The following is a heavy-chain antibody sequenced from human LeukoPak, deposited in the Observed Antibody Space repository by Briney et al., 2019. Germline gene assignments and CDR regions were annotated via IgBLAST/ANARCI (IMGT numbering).Heavy chain of an antibody. Sequence: GASVKVSCKASGYTFTSYDINWVRQATGQGLEWMGWMNPNSGNTGYAQKFQGRVTMTRNTSISTAYMELSSLRSEDTAVYYCAITQSGYCSGGSCYWVWFDPWGQGTLVTVSS. CDR1: GYTFTSYD. CDR2: MNPNSGNT. CDR3: AITQSGYCSGGSCYWVWFDP. D-gene: IGHD2-15*01. J-gene: IGHJ5*02. V-gene: IGHV1-8*01.